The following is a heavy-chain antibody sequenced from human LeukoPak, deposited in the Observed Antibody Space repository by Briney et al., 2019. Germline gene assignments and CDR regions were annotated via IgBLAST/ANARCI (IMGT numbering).Heavy chain of an antibody. J-gene: IGHJ3*02. Sequence: SQTLSLTCAISGDSVSSNSAAWNWIRQSPSRGLEWLRRTYYRSKWYNDYAVSVKSRITINPGTSKNQFSLQLNSVTPEDTAVYYCARGFAERWAFDIWGQGTMVTVSS. CDR2: TYYRSKWYN. D-gene: IGHD1-26*01. CDR1: GDSVSSNSAA. V-gene: IGHV6-1*01. CDR3: ARGFAERWAFDI.